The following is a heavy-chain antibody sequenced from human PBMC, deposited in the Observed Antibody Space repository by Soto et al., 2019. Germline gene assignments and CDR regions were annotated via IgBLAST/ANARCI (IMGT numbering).Heavy chain of an antibody. CDR3: ARVTTVTDWYFDL. CDR2: IYSGGST. V-gene: IGHV3-53*04. J-gene: IGHJ2*01. CDR1: GFTVSSNY. D-gene: IGHD4-17*01. Sequence: EVQLVESGGGLVQPGGSLRLSCAASGFTVSSNYMSWVRQAPGKGLEWVSVIYSGGSTYYADSVKGRFTISRHNSKNTRYLQMNSLRAEDTAVYYCARVTTVTDWYFDLWGRGTLVTVSS.